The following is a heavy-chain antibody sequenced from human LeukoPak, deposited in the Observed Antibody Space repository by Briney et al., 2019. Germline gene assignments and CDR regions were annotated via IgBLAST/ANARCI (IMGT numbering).Heavy chain of an antibody. J-gene: IGHJ4*02. V-gene: IGHV4-34*01. Sequence: SETLSLTCAVYGGSFSGYYWSWIRQPPGKGLEWIGEINHSGSTNYNPSLKSRVTISVDTSKNQFSLKLSSVTAADTAVYYCARMGFHRYCYDSSGEGYYLDYWGQGTLVTVSS. CDR3: ARMGFHRYCYDSSGEGYYLDY. CDR1: GGSFSGYY. D-gene: IGHD3-22*01. CDR2: INHSGST.